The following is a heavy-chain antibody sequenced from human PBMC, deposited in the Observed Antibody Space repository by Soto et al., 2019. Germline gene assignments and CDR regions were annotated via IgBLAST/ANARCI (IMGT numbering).Heavy chain of an antibody. D-gene: IGHD3-3*01. V-gene: IGHV3-30*18. CDR1: GFTFSIYG. CDR3: AKDSVTVFGVVIPGTLDY. J-gene: IGHJ4*02. CDR2: IAYDGSKK. Sequence: LSCAASGFTFSIYGMHWVRQAPGKGLEWVAVIAYDGSKKYYADSVKGRFTISRDNSNNTLYLHMSSLRAEDTAVYYCAKDSVTVFGVVIPGTLDYWGQGILVTVSS.